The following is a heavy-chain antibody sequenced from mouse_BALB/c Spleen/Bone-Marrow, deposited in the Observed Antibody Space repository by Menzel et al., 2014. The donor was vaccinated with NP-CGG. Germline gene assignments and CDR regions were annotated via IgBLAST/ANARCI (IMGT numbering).Heavy chain of an antibody. CDR3: ARDYLFAY. CDR2: INPNNGGT. Sequence: EVQLQQSGPELVKPGASVEIPCKASGYTFTDYNMDWVKQSHGKSLEWIGDINPNNGGTIYNQKFKGKATLTVDKSSSTAYMELRSLTSEDTAVYYCARDYLFAYWGQGTLVTVSA. J-gene: IGHJ3*01. V-gene: IGHV1-18*01. CDR1: GYTFTDYN. D-gene: IGHD2-4*01.